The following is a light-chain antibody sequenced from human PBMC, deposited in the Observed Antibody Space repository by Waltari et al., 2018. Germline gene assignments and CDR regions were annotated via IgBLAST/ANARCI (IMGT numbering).Light chain of an antibody. CDR1: QSVSSY. CDR3: QQRSNWPPT. CDR2: DVS. V-gene: IGKV3-11*01. J-gene: IGKJ4*01. Sequence: EVVLTQSPATLSLSPGERATLFCRASQSVSSYLAWYHQKPGQAPRLLIFDVSNRAIGIPARFSGSGSGTDFTLTISSLEPEDSGVYYCQQRSNWPPTFGGGTKVEIK.